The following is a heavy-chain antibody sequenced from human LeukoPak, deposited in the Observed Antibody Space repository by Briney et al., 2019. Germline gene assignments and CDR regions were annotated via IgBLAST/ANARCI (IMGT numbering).Heavy chain of an antibody. CDR2: ISYDGSNK. CDR3: ARAPILNWFIDY. V-gene: IGHV3-30-3*01. D-gene: IGHD2-8*02. J-gene: IGHJ4*02. CDR1: GFTFSSYA. Sequence: PGGSLRLSCAASGFTFSSYAMHWVRQAPGKGLEWVAVISYDGSNKYYADSVKGRFTISRDNSKNTLYLQMNSLRAEDTAVYYCARAPILNWFIDYWGRGTLVTVSS.